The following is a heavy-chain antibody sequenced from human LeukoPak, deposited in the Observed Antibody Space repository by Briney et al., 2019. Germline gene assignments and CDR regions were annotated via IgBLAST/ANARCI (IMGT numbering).Heavy chain of an antibody. Sequence: PSETLSLTCTVSGGSISSGGYYWSWIRQPPGKGLEWIGYIYHRGSTYDNPSLKSRVTISVDTSKNQFSLQLSSVTAADTAVYYCARVKGEDMAIGYWGQGTLVTVSS. CDR1: GGSISSGGYY. CDR3: ARVKGEDMAIGY. J-gene: IGHJ4*02. CDR2: IYHRGST. V-gene: IGHV4-30-2*01. D-gene: IGHD2-15*01.